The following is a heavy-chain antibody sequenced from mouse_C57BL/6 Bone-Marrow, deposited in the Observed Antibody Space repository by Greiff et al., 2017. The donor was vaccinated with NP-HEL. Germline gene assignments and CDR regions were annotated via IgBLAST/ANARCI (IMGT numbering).Heavy chain of an antibody. V-gene: IGHV1-4*01. CDR2: INPSSGYT. D-gene: IGHD1-1*01. Sequence: QVQLKQSGAELARPGASVKMSCKASGYTFTSYTMHWVKQRPGQGLEWIGYINPSSGYTKYNQKFKDKATLTADKSSSTAYMQLSSLTSEDSAVYYCARNYYGSSPWFAYWGQGTLVTVSA. CDR1: GYTFTSYT. CDR3: ARNYYGSSPWFAY. J-gene: IGHJ3*01.